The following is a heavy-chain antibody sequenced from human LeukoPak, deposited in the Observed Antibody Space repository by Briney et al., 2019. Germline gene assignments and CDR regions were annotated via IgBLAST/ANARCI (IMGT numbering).Heavy chain of an antibody. CDR1: GFTFSSYR. J-gene: IGHJ4*02. V-gene: IGHV3-21*01. Sequence: GGSLRLSCAASGFTFSSYRMNWVRQAPAKGLEWVSSISSSSSYIYYADSVKGRFTISRDNAKNSLYLQMNSLRAEDTAVYYCARSIVGATSPPQNYWGQGTLVTVSS. CDR3: ARSIVGATSPPQNY. CDR2: ISSSSSYI. D-gene: IGHD1-26*01.